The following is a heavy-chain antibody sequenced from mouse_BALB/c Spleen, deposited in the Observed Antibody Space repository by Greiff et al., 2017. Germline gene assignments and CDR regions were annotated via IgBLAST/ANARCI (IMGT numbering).Heavy chain of an antibody. Sequence: EVKLQESGPELVKPGASVKISCKASGYSFTGYFMNWVMQSHGKSLEWIGRINPYNGDTFYNQKFKGKATLTVDKSSSTAHMELRSLASEDSAVYYCARWDTTNYYFDYWGQGTTLTVSS. D-gene: IGHD1-1*01. V-gene: IGHV1-20*02. CDR1: GYSFTGYF. CDR2: INPYNGDT. CDR3: ARWDTTNYYFDY. J-gene: IGHJ2*01.